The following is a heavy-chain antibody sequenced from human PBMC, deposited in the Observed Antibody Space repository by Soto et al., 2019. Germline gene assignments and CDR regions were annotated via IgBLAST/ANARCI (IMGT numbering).Heavy chain of an antibody. Sequence: QVQLVQSGAEVKKPGASVKVSCKASGYTLNTYGITWVRQAPGQGLEWMGWISANNDHTNYPQKLQGSVTMTTATSTSTAYMELRSLTSAATAVYYCARGPYFDYWGQGTLVTVSS. J-gene: IGHJ4*02. CDR3: ARGPYFDY. CDR2: ISANNDHT. V-gene: IGHV1-18*01. CDR1: GYTLNTYG.